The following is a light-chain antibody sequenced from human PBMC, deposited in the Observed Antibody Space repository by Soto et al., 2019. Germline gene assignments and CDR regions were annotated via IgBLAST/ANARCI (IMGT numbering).Light chain of an antibody. CDR3: QQSYSTPWT. CDR2: GAS. CDR1: QSIRDY. J-gene: IGKJ1*01. Sequence: DIQMTQSPSSLSASVGDRVTITCRTSQSIRDYLNWYQQKPGQAPNFLIYGASTLESGVPSRFSGSGFGTHFTLTITNLQPEDFATYYCQQSYSTPWTFGQGTRVEIQ. V-gene: IGKV1-39*01.